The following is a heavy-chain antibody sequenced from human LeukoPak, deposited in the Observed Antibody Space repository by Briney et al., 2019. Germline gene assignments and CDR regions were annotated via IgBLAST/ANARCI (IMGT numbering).Heavy chain of an antibody. V-gene: IGHV3-49*04. CDR1: GFTFGDYA. CDR2: IRSKAYGGTT. J-gene: IGHJ4*02. CDR3: RGQYDFWSGYYRDY. D-gene: IGHD3-3*01. Sequence: ETGGSLRLSCTASGFTFGDYAMSWVRQAPGKGLEWVGFIRSKAYGGTTEYAASVKGRFTISRGDSKSIAYLQMNSLKTEDTAVYYCRGQYDFWSGYYRDYWGRGTLVTVSS.